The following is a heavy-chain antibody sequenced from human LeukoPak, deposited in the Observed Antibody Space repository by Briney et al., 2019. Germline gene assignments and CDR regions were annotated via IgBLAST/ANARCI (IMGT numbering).Heavy chain of an antibody. Sequence: ASVKVSCKASGYTFTGYYMHWVRQAPGQGLEWMGRINPNSGGTNYAQKFQGWVTMTRDTSISTAYMELSRLRSDDTAVYYCARGMYSSSWLSKHYYYYYGMDVWGQGTTVTVSS. CDR1: GYTFTGYY. CDR3: ARGMYSSSWLSKHYYYYYGMDV. J-gene: IGHJ6*02. CDR2: INPNSGGT. V-gene: IGHV1-2*04. D-gene: IGHD6-13*01.